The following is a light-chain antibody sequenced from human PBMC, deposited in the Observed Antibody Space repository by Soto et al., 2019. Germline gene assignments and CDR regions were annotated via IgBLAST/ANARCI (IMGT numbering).Light chain of an antibody. CDR2: EVS. Sequence: QSALTQPASVSGFPGQSITISCTGTSSDVGGYNYVSWYQQHPGKAPKLMIYEVSNRPSGVSNRFSGSKSGNTASLTISGLQAEDEADYYCSSYTSSSTRVFGGGTKRTVL. CDR1: SSDVGGYNY. CDR3: SSYTSSSTRV. V-gene: IGLV2-14*01. J-gene: IGLJ3*02.